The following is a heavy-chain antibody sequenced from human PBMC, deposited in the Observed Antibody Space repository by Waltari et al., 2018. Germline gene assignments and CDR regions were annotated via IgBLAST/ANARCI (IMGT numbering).Heavy chain of an antibody. CDR2: ISSSSSTI. CDR3: AREPYSSSSVYYFDY. J-gene: IGHJ4*02. Sequence: EVQLVESGGGLVQPGGSLRLSCAASGFTFSSYSMNWVRQAPGKGLAWVSYISSSSSTIYYADSVKGRFTISRDNAKNSLYLQMNSLRAEDTAVYYCAREPYSSSSVYYFDYWGQGTLVTVSS. V-gene: IGHV3-48*04. D-gene: IGHD6-6*01. CDR1: GFTFSSYS.